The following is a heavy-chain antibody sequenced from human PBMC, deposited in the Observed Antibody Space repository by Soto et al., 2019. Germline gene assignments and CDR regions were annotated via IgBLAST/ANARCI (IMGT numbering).Heavy chain of an antibody. CDR3: ARARGRIAADGTRCGELDY. CDR2: MYYSGST. D-gene: IGHD6-13*01. V-gene: IGHV4-59*01. Sequence: QVQLQESGPGLVKPSETLSLTCTVSGGSISSYYWSWIRQPPGKGLEWIGYMYYSGSTNYNPSLKSRVTISVATPKNQFSLKLSPVTAAATAVYYCARARGRIAADGTRCGELDYWGEGTLVTVSS. J-gene: IGHJ4*02. CDR1: GGSISSYY.